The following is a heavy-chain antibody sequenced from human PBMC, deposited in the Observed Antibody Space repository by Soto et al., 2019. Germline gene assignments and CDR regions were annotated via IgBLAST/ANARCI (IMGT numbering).Heavy chain of an antibody. CDR2: IRIRASGGTA. V-gene: IGHV3-49*03. D-gene: IGHD3-9*01. CDR1: GFTFADYA. J-gene: IGHJ4*02. Sequence: PGGSLRLSCATSGFTFADYALNWIRQAPGRGLEWVGFIRIRASGGTAEYAASVKGRFTISRDDSKSIAYLQMNSLTTEDTAVYYCTRLPVESIWTGYSFDYWGQGTLVTVSS. CDR3: TRLPVESIWTGYSFDY.